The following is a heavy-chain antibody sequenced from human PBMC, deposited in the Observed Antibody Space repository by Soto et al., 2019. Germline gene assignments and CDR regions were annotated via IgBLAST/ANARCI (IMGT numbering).Heavy chain of an antibody. CDR3: ARHLCSGGSCYYRSWWFDH. CDR2: IYYSGST. V-gene: IGHV4-39*01. Sequence: PSETLSLTSTFSGCSISSSSYYLGWIRQPPGKGLEWIGSIYYSGSTYYNPSLKSRVTISVDTSKNQFSLKLSSVTAADTAVYYCARHLCSGGSCYYRSWWFDHWGQGTLVTVS. CDR1: GCSISSSSYY. J-gene: IGHJ5*02. D-gene: IGHD2-15*01.